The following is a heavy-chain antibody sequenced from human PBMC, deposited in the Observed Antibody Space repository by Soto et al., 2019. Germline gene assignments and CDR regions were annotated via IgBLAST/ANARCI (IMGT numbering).Heavy chain of an antibody. V-gene: IGHV4-30-4*01. D-gene: IGHD6-13*01. J-gene: IGHJ4*02. CDR1: GGSISSGDYY. CDR3: ARGMAAAGYFDY. CDR2: IYYSGST. Sequence: ASEALSLICTVSGGSISSGDYYWSWIRQPPGKGLEWIGYIYYSGSTYYNPSLKSRVTISVDTSKNQFSLKLSSVTAADTAVYYCARGMAAAGYFDYWGQGTLVTVSS.